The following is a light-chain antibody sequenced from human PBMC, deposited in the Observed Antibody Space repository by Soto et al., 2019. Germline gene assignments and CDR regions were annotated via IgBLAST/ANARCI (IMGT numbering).Light chain of an antibody. Sequence: EVVLTQSPATLSVSPGDRATLSCRASQYIGSAVAWYHQRSGQAPRLLIFDASIRVPTTPDRFSGSGSGTDFTLTISRLEPEDFATYYCQQSCSTPPTFGGGTKVDIK. J-gene: IGKJ4*01. CDR2: DAS. CDR1: QYIGSA. CDR3: QQSCSTPPT. V-gene: IGKV3-11*01.